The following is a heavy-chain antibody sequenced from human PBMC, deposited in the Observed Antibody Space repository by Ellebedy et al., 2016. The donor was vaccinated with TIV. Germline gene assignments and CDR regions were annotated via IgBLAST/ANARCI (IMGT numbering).Heavy chain of an antibody. Sequence: GGSLRLXCAASGFTFSSYAMHWVRQAPGKGLEWVAVISYDGSNKYYADSVKGRFTISRDNSKNTLYLQMNSLRAEDTAVYYCAGGGGSPGYYYYGMDVWGQGTTVTVSS. CDR1: GFTFSSYA. CDR3: AGGGGSPGYYYYGMDV. D-gene: IGHD2-15*01. V-gene: IGHV3-30-3*01. J-gene: IGHJ6*02. CDR2: ISYDGSNK.